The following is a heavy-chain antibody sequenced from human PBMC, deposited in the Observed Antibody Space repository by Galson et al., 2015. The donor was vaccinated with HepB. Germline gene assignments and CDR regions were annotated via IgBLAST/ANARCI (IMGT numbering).Heavy chain of an antibody. J-gene: IGHJ4*02. D-gene: IGHD1-26*01. V-gene: IGHV3-11*05. CDR1: GFTFSDYY. CDR2: TSSSSSYT. CDR3: ARAIVGATTAVDY. Sequence: SLRLSCAASGFTFSDYYMSWIRQAPGKGLEWVSYTSSSSSYTNYADSVKGRFTISRDNAKNSLYLQMNSLRAEDTAVYYCARAIVGATTAVDYWGQGALVTVSS.